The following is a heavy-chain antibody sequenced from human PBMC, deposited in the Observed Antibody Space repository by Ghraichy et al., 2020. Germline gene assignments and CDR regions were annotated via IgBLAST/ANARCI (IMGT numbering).Heavy chain of an antibody. D-gene: IGHD3-16*01. J-gene: IGHJ6*02. V-gene: IGHV3-74*01. Sequence: LSLTCAASGFTFSSYWMHWVRQAPGKGLVWVSRINSDGSSTSYADSVKGRFTISRDNAKNTLYLQMNSLRAEDTAVYYCARDRRGGWNYYYGMDVWGQGTTVTVSS. CDR2: INSDGSST. CDR1: GFTFSSYW. CDR3: ARDRRGGWNYYYGMDV.